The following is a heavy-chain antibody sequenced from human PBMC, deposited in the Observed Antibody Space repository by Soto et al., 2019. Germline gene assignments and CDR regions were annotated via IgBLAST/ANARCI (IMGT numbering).Heavy chain of an antibody. D-gene: IGHD3-10*01. V-gene: IGHV1-69*02. CDR1: EDTFNSYT. CDR2: TIPMLGMS. J-gene: IGHJ4*02. CDR3: ATSFGSGSRAFDY. Sequence: QVQLVQSGAEVKKPGSSVRVSCKASEDTFNSYTINWVRQAPGHGLQWMGRTIPMLGMSNYALKFQGRVTITADKSTTTAYMELSRLRSDDTAVYYCATSFGSGSRAFDYWGQGTQVTVSS.